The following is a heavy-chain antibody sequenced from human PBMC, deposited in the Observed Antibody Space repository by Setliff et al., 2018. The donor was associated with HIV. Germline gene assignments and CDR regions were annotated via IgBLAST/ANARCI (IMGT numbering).Heavy chain of an antibody. CDR3: ARGQYCGGGSCYSPSYNWFDP. Sequence: SETLSLTCTVSGGSISSSRYYWGWIRQPPGKGLEWIGTIYYSGSTFYNPSLKSRVTMSLDTYKNEFSLKLSSVTASDTAVYYCARGQYCGGGSCYSPSYNWFDPWGQGTLVTVSS. V-gene: IGHV4-39*07. D-gene: IGHD2-15*01. CDR1: GGSISSSRYY. J-gene: IGHJ5*02. CDR2: IYYSGST.